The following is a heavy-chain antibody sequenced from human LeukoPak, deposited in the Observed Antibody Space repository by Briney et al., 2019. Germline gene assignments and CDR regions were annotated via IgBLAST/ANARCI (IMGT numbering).Heavy chain of an antibody. Sequence: GGSLRLSCAASGFTFSSYSMNWVRQAPGKGLEWVSVISGSGGSTYYADSVKGRFTISRDNSKNTLYLQMNSLRVEDTAVYYCAKGPRTVRFGDRHKGMFDYWGQGTLVTVSS. D-gene: IGHD3-10*01. CDR3: AKGPRTVRFGDRHKGMFDY. J-gene: IGHJ4*02. V-gene: IGHV3-23*01. CDR2: ISGSGGST. CDR1: GFTFSSYS.